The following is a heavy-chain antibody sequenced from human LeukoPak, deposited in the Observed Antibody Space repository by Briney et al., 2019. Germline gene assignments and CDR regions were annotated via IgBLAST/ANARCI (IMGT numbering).Heavy chain of an antibody. CDR3: AKDNSWFGELFGTFDY. CDR1: GFTFSSYG. J-gene: IGHJ4*02. Sequence: SGGSLRLSCAASGFTFSSYGMHWVHQAPGKGLEWVAFIRYDGSNKYYADSVKGRLTISRDNSKNTLYLQMNSLRAEDTAVYYCAKDNSWFGELFGTFDYWGQGTLVTVSS. CDR2: IRYDGSNK. D-gene: IGHD3-10*01. V-gene: IGHV3-30*02.